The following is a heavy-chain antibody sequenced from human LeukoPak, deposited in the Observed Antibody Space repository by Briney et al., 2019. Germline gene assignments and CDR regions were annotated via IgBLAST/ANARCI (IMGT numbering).Heavy chain of an antibody. CDR3: ASGRRSVSYYWFYP. D-gene: IGHD1-26*01. Sequence: PSETLSLTCTVSGGSLCGYYWTCIRLPPGKGLEWIGYIFSSGNTDYTPSLESRDAISLHMSNTQIPLSLDSAPAAHTAVFLFASGRRSVSYYWFYPWGEGALVTVSS. CDR1: GGSLCGYY. V-gene: IGHV4-59*01. J-gene: IGHJ5*02. CDR2: IFSSGNT.